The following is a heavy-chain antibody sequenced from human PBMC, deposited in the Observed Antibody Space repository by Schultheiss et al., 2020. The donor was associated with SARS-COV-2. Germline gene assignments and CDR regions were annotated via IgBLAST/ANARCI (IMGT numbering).Heavy chain of an antibody. V-gene: IGHV3-33*01. CDR1: GFTFSSYG. CDR3: ARGITPSLYYYYYYMDV. CDR2: IWYDGSNK. J-gene: IGHJ6*03. Sequence: GESLKISCAASGFTFSSYGMHWVRQAPGKGLEWVAVIWYDGSNKYYADSVKGRFTISRDNSKNTLYLQMNSLRAEDTAVYYCARGITPSLYYYYYYMDVWGKGTTVTVSS. D-gene: IGHD1-14*01.